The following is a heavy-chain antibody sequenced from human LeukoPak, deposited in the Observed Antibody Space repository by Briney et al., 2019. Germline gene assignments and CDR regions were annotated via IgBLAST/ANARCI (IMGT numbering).Heavy chain of an antibody. CDR2: IYYSGST. Sequence: SQTLSLTCTVSGGSISSGGYYWSWIRQHPGKGLEWIGYIYYSGSTYYNPSLKSRVTISVDTSKNQFSLKLSSVTAADTAVYYCARSSNSSGSSSFDYWGQGTLVTVSS. CDR3: ARSSNSSGSSSFDY. CDR1: GGSISSGGYY. J-gene: IGHJ4*02. V-gene: IGHV4-31*03. D-gene: IGHD3-22*01.